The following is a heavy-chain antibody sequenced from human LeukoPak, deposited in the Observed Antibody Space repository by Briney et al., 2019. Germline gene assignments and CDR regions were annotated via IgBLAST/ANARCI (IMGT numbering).Heavy chain of an antibody. V-gene: IGHV3-7*01. CDR3: ARDRYASY. CDR1: GFTFTRYW. CDR2: IKEGGSEI. Sequence: GGSLRLSCAASGFTFTRYWMTWVRQAPGKGLEWVANIKEGGSEIYYVDSVKDRFTISRDNANNSLYLQMNSLRAEDTAMYYCARDRYASYWGQGTRVTVSS. D-gene: IGHD2-8*01. J-gene: IGHJ4*02.